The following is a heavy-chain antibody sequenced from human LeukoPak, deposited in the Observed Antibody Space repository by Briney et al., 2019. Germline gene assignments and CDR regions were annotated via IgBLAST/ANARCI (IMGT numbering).Heavy chain of an antibody. J-gene: IGHJ3*02. CDR3: ARCEKAVLDAFDI. V-gene: IGHV4-59*12. Sequence: SETLSLTCTVSGGSINSYYWSWIRQPPGKGLEWIGSIYYSGSTSYNPSLKSRVTISVDTSKNQFSLKLISVTAADTAVYYWARCEKAVLDAFDIWGQGTMVTVSS. CDR2: IYYSGST. CDR1: GGSINSYY.